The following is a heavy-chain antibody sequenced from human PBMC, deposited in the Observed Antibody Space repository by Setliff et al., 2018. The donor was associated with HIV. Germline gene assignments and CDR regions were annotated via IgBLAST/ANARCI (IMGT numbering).Heavy chain of an antibody. Sequence: SETLSLTCTVSGGSISTYYWSWIRQPPGKRLEWIGYIYYSGGTNYNPSLESRVTISVDTSKNQFSLKLTSVAAADTAVYYCARDRPSSSWYFNAFDIWGQGTMVTVSS. D-gene: IGHD6-13*01. CDR1: GGSISTYY. J-gene: IGHJ3*02. CDR2: IYYSGGT. CDR3: ARDRPSSSWYFNAFDI. V-gene: IGHV4-59*01.